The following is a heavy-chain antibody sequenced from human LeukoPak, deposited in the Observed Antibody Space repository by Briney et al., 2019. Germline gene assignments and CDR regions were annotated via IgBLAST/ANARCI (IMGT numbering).Heavy chain of an antibody. CDR1: GYTFTSYG. D-gene: IGHD3-3*01. J-gene: IGHJ2*01. V-gene: IGHV1-18*01. CDR3: ARVTIFGVVYWYFDL. CDR2: ISAYNGNT. Sequence: GASVKVSCKASGYTFTSYGISWVRQAPGQGLEWMGWISAYNGNTNYAPKLQGRVTMTTDTSTSTAYMELRSLRSDDTAVYYCARVTIFGVVYWYFDLWGRGTLVTVSS.